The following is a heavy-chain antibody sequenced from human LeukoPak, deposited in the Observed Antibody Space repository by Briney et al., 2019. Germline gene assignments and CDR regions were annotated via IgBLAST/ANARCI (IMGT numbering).Heavy chain of an antibody. V-gene: IGHV1-18*01. Sequence: ASVKVSCKASGYTFTSYGISWVRQAPGQGLEWMGWISAYNGNTNYAQKFQGRVTMTRDTSISTAYMELSRLRSDDTAVYYCARVVGGSYLELDYWGQGTLVTVSS. CDR3: ARVVGGSYLELDY. J-gene: IGHJ4*02. CDR2: ISAYNGNT. D-gene: IGHD1-26*01. CDR1: GYTFTSYG.